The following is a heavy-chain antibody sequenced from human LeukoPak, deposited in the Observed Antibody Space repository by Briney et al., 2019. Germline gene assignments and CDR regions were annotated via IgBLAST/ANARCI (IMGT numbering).Heavy chain of an antibody. CDR1: GYTFTGYY. CDR2: IKPNSGGT. CDR3: ARGEVLGYDSSGYYSAY. V-gene: IGHV1-2*02. J-gene: IGHJ4*02. D-gene: IGHD3-22*01. Sequence: ASVKVSCKASGYTFTGYYMHWVRQAPGQGLEWMGWIKPNSGGTNYAQKFQGRVTMTRDTSISTAYMELSRLRSDDTAVYYCARGEVLGYDSSGYYSAYWGQGTLVTVSS.